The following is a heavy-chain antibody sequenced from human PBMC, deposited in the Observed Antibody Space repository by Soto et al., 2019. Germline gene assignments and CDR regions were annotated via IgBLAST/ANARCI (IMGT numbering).Heavy chain of an antibody. D-gene: IGHD1-26*01. CDR2: ISGSGGST. J-gene: IGHJ4*02. Sequence: EVQLLESGGGLVQPGGSLRLSCAASGFTFSSYAMSWVRQAPGKGLEWVSAISGSGGSTYYADSVKGRFTISRDNSKNTLDLQMNSLRAEDTAVYYCAKGRRLGVGATKGPFDYWGQGTLVTVSS. CDR1: GFTFSSYA. V-gene: IGHV3-23*01. CDR3: AKGRRLGVGATKGPFDY.